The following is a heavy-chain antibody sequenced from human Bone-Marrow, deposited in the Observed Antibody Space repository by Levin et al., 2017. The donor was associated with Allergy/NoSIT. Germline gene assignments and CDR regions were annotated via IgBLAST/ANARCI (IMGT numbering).Heavy chain of an antibody. CDR1: GFTFRYYA. Sequence: GGSLRLSCAASGFTFRYYAMSWVRQTPGKGLEWVSAISVSGSGGCTSFSSSFQGRFTISRDNSKNTLYLQMDSLGAEDTAVYYCAKDLRDRSRGSFGNWGQGTLVTVSS. CDR2: ISVSGSGGCT. V-gene: IGHV3-23*01. CDR3: AKDLRDRSRGSFGN. D-gene: IGHD1-26*01. J-gene: IGHJ4*02.